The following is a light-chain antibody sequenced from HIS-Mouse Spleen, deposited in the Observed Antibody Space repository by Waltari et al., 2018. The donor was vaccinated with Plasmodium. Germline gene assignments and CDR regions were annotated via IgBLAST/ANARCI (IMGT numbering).Light chain of an antibody. CDR2: GAS. Sequence: EIVMTQSPATLSVSPGERATLSCRASQSFSSNLAWYQQKPGQAPRLLIYGASTRATGIPARFSGSGSGTEFILTISSLQSEDFAVYYCQQYNNWSFTFGPGTKVDIK. CDR1: QSFSSN. J-gene: IGKJ3*01. CDR3: QQYNNWSFT. V-gene: IGKV3-15*01.